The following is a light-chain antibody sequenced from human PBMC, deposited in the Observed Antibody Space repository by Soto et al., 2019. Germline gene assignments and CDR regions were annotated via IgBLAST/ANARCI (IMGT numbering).Light chain of an antibody. V-gene: IGLV2-14*01. CDR3: CSYTRTSNHYF. Sequence: HSALTQPASVSGSRGQSITISCTGTSSDIGGYDYVSWYQQRPGKAPKLMIYEVRYRPSGVSNRFSGSKSGNTASLTISGLQAEDEADYYCCSYTRTSNHYFFGSGTKVTVL. CDR1: SSDIGGYDY. J-gene: IGLJ1*01. CDR2: EVR.